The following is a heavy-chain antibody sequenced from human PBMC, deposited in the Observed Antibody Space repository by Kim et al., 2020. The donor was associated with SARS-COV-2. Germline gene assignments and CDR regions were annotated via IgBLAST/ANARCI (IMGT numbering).Heavy chain of an antibody. Sequence: STISYADSVKGRFTSPRDNAKTSLYLQMNSLRAEDTAVYYCASPRYWYFEFWGRGTLVTVSS. CDR3: ASPRYWYFEF. V-gene: IGHV3-11*01. J-gene: IGHJ2*01. CDR2: STI.